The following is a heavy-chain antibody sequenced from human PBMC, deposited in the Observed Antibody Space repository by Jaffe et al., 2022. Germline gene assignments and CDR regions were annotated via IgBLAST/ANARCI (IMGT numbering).Heavy chain of an antibody. CDR1: GGSISSGSYY. V-gene: IGHV4-61*02. Sequence: QVQLQESGPGLVKPSQTLSLTCTVSGGSISSGSYYWSWIRQPAGKGLEWIGRIYTSGSTNYNPSLKSRVTISVDTSKNQFSLKLSSVTAADTAVYYCARGVSIYYDILTGYQPLNYFDYWGQGTLVTVSS. CDR2: IYTSGST. J-gene: IGHJ4*02. D-gene: IGHD3-9*01. CDR3: ARGVSIYYDILTGYQPLNYFDY.